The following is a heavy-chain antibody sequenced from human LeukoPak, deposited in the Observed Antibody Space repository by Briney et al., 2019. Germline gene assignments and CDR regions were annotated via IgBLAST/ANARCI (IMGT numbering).Heavy chain of an antibody. CDR1: GGSISSYY. D-gene: IGHD6-13*01. V-gene: IGHV4-59*01. Sequence: NPSETLSLTCTVSGGSISSYYWSWIRQPPGKGLEWIGYIYYSGSTNYNPSLKSRVTISVDTSKNQFSLKLSSVTAADTAVYYCARDSRLAGSWYGLFDYWGQGTLVTVSS. J-gene: IGHJ4*02. CDR3: ARDSRLAGSWYGLFDY. CDR2: IYYSGST.